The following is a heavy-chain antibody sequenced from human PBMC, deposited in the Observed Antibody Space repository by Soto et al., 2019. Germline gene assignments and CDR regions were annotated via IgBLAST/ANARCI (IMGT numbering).Heavy chain of an antibody. CDR2: IIPIFGTT. Sequence: ASVKVSCKASGGTFSSYAISWVRQAPGQGLEWMGGIIPIFGTTNYAQKFQGRVTITTDESTSTAYMELSSLRSEDTAVYYCAGTQYCSSTSCYAGENYYYGMDVWGQGTTVTVSS. D-gene: IGHD2-2*01. V-gene: IGHV1-69*05. J-gene: IGHJ6*02. CDR1: GGTFSSYA. CDR3: AGTQYCSSTSCYAGENYYYGMDV.